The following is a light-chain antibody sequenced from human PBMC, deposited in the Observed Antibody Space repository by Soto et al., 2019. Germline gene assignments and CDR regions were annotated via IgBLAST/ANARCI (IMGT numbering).Light chain of an antibody. Sequence: MQLAESPSSLSASVGDRVTATCRASQGIGTYLVWYQQKSGKAPTVLIYASSTLQTGVPSRFSGSGSGTDFSLTISSLHPEDVATYYCQQVDSYPRTFGQGTKADI. CDR2: ASS. CDR3: QQVDSYPRT. CDR1: QGIGTY. J-gene: IGKJ1*01. V-gene: IGKV1-9*01.